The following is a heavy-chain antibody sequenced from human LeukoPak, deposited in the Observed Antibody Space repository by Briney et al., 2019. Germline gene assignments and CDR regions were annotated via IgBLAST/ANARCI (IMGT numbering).Heavy chain of an antibody. J-gene: IGHJ4*02. V-gene: IGHV3-73*01. Sequence: GGSLRLSCVASGFTFTNYWMNWVRQASGKGLEWVGRIRSKANSYATAYAASVKGRFTISRDDSKNTAYLQMNSLKTEDTAVYYCTSYDRGGYYDFDYWGQGTLVTVSS. CDR3: TSYDRGGYYDFDY. CDR2: IRSKANSYAT. D-gene: IGHD3-22*01. CDR1: GFTFTNYW.